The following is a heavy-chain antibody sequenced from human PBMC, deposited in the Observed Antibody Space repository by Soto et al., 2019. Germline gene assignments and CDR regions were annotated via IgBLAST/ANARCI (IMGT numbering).Heavy chain of an antibody. V-gene: IGHV5-51*01. D-gene: IGHD2-15*01. CDR1: GYSFTTYW. CDR3: ARPGLHCSGGSCYLDAFDI. CDR2: IYPGDSDT. Sequence: PVESLKISCKGSGYSFTTYWIGWVRQMPGKGLEWMGIIYPGDSDTRYSPSFQGQVTISADKSISTAYVQWSSLKASDTAMYYCARPGLHCSGGSCYLDAFDIWGQGTMVTVSS. J-gene: IGHJ3*02.